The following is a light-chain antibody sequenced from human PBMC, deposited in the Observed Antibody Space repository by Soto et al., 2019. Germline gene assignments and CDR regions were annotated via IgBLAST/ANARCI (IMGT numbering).Light chain of an antibody. CDR2: KAS. V-gene: IGKV1-5*03. Sequence: DIQMPQSPSTVSASVGDRVTITCRASQGIRSWLAWYQQKPGQAPKLLIYKASTLQSGVPSRFSGSGSGTEFTLAISSLQPDDCETYYCQQSNANGTFGQGTKLDIK. J-gene: IGKJ1*01. CDR3: QQSNANGT. CDR1: QGIRSW.